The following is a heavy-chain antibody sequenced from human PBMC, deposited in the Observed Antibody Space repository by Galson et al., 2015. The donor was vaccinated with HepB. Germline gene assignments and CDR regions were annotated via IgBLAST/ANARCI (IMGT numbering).Heavy chain of an antibody. CDR1: GFTFRSYG. CDR2: IWNDGSER. J-gene: IGHJ5*02. CDR3: VRWGMLGITLDH. V-gene: IGHV3-33*01. Sequence: SLRLSCAVSGFTFRSYGMQWVRQAPGKGLEWVAVIWNDGSERHYGGSGKGRFTISRDDSKNMVYLQMNSVRGEDTAVYYCVRWGMLGITLDHWGQGTLVTVSS. D-gene: IGHD2-8*01.